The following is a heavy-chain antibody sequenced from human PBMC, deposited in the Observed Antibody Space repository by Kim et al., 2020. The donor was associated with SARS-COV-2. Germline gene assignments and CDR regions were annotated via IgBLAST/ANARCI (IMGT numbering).Heavy chain of an antibody. J-gene: IGHJ4*02. V-gene: IGHV3-23*01. CDR1: GFTFSSYA. Sequence: GGSLRLSCAASGFTFSSYAMSWVRQAPGKGLEWVSAISGSGGSTYYADSVKGRFTISRDNSKNTLYLQMNSLRAEDTAVYYCAKDVRVAVVVVVAAPYYFDYWGQGTLVTVSS. CDR3: AKDVRVAVVVVVAAPYYFDY. D-gene: IGHD2-15*01. CDR2: ISGSGGST.